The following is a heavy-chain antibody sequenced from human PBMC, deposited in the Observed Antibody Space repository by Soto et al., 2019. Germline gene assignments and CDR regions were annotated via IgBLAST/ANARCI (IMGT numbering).Heavy chain of an antibody. Sequence: PGGSLRLSCAASGFSFSDYAMYWVRQAPGKGLEWVAVISYDGSRKYYADSVKGRFTISRDNSKNTLYLQMNILRAEDTAVYYCARDRGYSDNNGYQPDYFFDYWGQGTLVTVSS. CDR2: ISYDGSRK. CDR3: ARDRGYSDNNGYQPDYFFDY. D-gene: IGHD3-22*01. V-gene: IGHV3-30-3*01. CDR1: GFSFSDYA. J-gene: IGHJ4*02.